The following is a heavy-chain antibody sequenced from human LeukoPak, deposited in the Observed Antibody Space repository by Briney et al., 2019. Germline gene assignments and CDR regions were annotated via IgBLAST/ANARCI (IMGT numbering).Heavy chain of an antibody. J-gene: IGHJ4*02. D-gene: IGHD6-19*01. CDR1: GFTFSSYG. CDR2: IWYDGSNK. Sequence: PGRSLRLSCAASGFTFSSYGMHWVRQAPGKGLEWVAVIWYDGSNKYYADSVKGRFTISRDNSKNSLYLQMNSLRAEDTAVYYCARAQPEYSSGYDYWGQGTLVTVSS. CDR3: ARAQPEYSSGYDY. V-gene: IGHV3-33*01.